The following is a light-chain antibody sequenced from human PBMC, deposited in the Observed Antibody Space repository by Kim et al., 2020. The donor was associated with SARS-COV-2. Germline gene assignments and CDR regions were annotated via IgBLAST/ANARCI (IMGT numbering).Light chain of an antibody. CDR3: QQYGSSPWT. J-gene: IGKJ1*01. Sequence: SPGERATLYCRASQSVSSSYLAWYQQKPGQAPRLLIYGASSRATGIPDRFSGSGSGTDFTLTISRLEPEDFAVYYCQQYGSSPWTFGQGTKADIK. V-gene: IGKV3-20*01. CDR2: GAS. CDR1: QSVSSSY.